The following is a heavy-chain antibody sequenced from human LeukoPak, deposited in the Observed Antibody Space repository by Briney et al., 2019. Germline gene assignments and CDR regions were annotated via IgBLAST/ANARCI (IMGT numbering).Heavy chain of an antibody. J-gene: IGHJ6*03. D-gene: IGHD2-21*01. Sequence: GGSLRLSCAAPGFTFSSYWMSWVRQAPGKGLEWVANIKQDGSKKYYVDAVKGRFTISRDNAKNSLYLQMNSLRAEDTAVYYCARDVDSFGYYYYYYMDVWGKGTTVTVSS. CDR1: GFTFSSYW. CDR2: IKQDGSKK. CDR3: ARDVDSFGYYYYYYMDV. V-gene: IGHV3-7*01.